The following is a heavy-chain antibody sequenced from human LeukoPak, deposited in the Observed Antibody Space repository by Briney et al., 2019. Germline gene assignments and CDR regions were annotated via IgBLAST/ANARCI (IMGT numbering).Heavy chain of an antibody. V-gene: IGHV4-34*01. D-gene: IGHD2-15*01. Sequence: PSETLSLTCAVYDGSFSGYYWSWIRQPPGKGLEWIGEINHSGSTNYNPSLKSRVTISVDTSKNQFSLKLSSVTAADTAVYYCARQEDTTQIDYWGQGTLVTVSS. CDR1: DGSFSGYY. CDR3: ARQEDTTQIDY. CDR2: INHSGST. J-gene: IGHJ4*02.